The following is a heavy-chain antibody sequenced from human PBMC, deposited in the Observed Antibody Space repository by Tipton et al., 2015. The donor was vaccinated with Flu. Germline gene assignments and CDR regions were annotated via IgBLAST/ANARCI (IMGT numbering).Heavy chain of an antibody. CDR2: ISTSGST. Sequence: TLSHTCTVSGGSVTSSYWSWIRQPAGKGLEWIGRISTSGSTNYNASLESRVTMSRDTSKNHFSLRLSSATAADTALYYCARDLRGYSGYTGGDAFDLWGPGIMVTASS. CDR3: ARDLRGYSGYTGGDAFDL. CDR1: GGSVTSSY. V-gene: IGHV4-4*07. J-gene: IGHJ3*01. D-gene: IGHD5-12*01.